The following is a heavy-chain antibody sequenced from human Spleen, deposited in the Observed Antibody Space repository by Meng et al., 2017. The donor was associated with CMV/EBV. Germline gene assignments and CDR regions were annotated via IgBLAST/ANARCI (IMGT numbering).Heavy chain of an antibody. Sequence: GGSLRLSCAASGFTFSSYIMNWVRQAPGKGLEWVSSISSSSSYIYYADSVRGRFTISRDNAKNSLYLQMNSLRAEDTAVYYCARIRRGDCSGGSCYGSIDYWGQGTLVTVSS. CDR1: GFTFSSYI. V-gene: IGHV3-21*01. CDR3: ARIRRGDCSGGSCYGSIDY. D-gene: IGHD2-15*01. J-gene: IGHJ4*02. CDR2: ISSSSSYI.